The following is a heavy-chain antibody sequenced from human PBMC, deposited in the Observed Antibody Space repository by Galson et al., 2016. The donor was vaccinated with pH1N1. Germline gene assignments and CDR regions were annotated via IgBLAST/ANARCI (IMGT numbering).Heavy chain of an antibody. V-gene: IGHV1-69*06. CDR3: ARPLGRDGYCSGSSCPDYYYYGMDV. CDR1: GGTFTYYA. CDR2: IIPMFGAP. D-gene: IGHD2-15*01. Sequence: SVKVSCKASGGTFTYYAISWVRQAPGQGLEWMGGIIPMFGAPSYAQKFQARVTFSADRSTSTAYMELSSLRSEDTAVCYCARPLGRDGYCSGSSCPDYYYYGMDVWGQGTTVTVSS. J-gene: IGHJ6*02.